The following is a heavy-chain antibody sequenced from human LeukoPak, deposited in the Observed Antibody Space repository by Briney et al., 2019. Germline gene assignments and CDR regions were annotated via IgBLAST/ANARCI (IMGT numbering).Heavy chain of an antibody. D-gene: IGHD2-2*01. CDR3: VRDPHALDF. CDR1: GFTFSSYS. J-gene: IGHJ4*02. V-gene: IGHV3-48*01. Sequence: GGSLRLSCAASGFTFSSYSMNWVRQTPGKGLEWVSYIHKSGGIIYHADFVKGRFSISRDNDKNSLYLQMNSLRVEDTAIYYCVRDPHALDFWGQGTLVTVSS. CDR2: IHKSGGII.